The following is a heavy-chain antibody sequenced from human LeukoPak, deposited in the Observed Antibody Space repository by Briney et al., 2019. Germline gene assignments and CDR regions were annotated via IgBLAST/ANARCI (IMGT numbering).Heavy chain of an antibody. CDR1: GFTFTKYW. CDR2: IHQDGSET. V-gene: IGHV3-7*05. CDR3: ANTVGHYSHN. J-gene: IGHJ4*02. D-gene: IGHD4-11*01. Sequence: SGGSLRLSCAASGFTFTKYWMAWVRQAPAKGLEWVASIHQDGSETHSIGSGLFTISRDNAKNSLYLQMNSLRDEDTAVYYCANTVGHYSHNWGQGTLVSVSS.